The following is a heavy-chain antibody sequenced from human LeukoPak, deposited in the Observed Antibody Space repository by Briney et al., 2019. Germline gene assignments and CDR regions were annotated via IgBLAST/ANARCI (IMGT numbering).Heavy chain of an antibody. CDR3: ARRDGYNDSFDY. CDR1: GYTFTSYY. D-gene: IGHD5-24*01. CDR2: INPSGGST. J-gene: IGHJ4*02. Sequence: GASVKVSCRASGYTFTSYYMHWVRQAPGQGLEWMGIINPSGGSTSYAQKFQGRVTMTRDTSTSTVYMELSSLRSDDTAVYYCARRDGYNDSFDYWGQGTLVTVSS. V-gene: IGHV1-46*01.